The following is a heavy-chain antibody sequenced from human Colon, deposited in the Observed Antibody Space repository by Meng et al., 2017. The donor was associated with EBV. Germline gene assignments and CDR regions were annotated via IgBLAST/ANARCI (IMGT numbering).Heavy chain of an antibody. CDR2: LSGSGSST. D-gene: IGHD3-16*02. J-gene: IGHJ4*02. CDR3: ARGYTYSSFFDY. Sequence: ASGFTFSSSAMSWVRQAPGKGLEWVSGLSGSGSSTCYADAVKGRFTISRDNSMNTLFLQMNSLRADDTAVYYCARGYTYSSFFDYWGPGTLVTVSS. V-gene: IGHV3-23*01. CDR1: GFTFSSSA.